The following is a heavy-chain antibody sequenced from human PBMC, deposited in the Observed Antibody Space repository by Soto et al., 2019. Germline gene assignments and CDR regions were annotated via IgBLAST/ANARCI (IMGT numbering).Heavy chain of an antibody. D-gene: IGHD6-13*01. CDR3: ARGDSSSWYPFEWFDP. CDR2: IIPIFGTA. J-gene: IGHJ5*02. Sequence: VKVSCKASGGTFSSYAISWVRQAPGQGLEWMGGIIPIFGTANYAQKFQGRVTITADESTSTAYMDLSSLRSEDTAVYYCARGDSSSWYPFEWFDPWGQGTLVTVSS. V-gene: IGHV1-69*13. CDR1: GGTFSSYA.